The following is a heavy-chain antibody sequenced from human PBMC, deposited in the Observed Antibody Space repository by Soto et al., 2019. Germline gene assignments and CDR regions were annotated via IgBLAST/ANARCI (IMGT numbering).Heavy chain of an antibody. V-gene: IGHV3-23*01. J-gene: IGHJ4*02. CDR2: INSSDSLT. Sequence: PGGSLRLSCAASGVTFSNYVMSWVRQAPGKGLEWVAAINSSDSLTFHAGSVKGRFTISRDNSKNTLYLQMNGLTVEDTALYYCARRGSYERGFYDYWGLGTLVTVSS. CDR1: GVTFSNYV. CDR3: ARRGSYERGFYDY. D-gene: IGHD2-15*01.